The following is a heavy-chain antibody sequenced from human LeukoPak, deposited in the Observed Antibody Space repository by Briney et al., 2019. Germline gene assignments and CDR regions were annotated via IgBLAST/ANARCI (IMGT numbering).Heavy chain of an antibody. D-gene: IGHD3-3*01. Sequence: SETLSLTCTVSGGSISSYHWSWIRQPPGKGLEWIGYIYYSGSTNYNPSLKSRVTISVDTSKNQFSLKLSSVTAADTAVYYCARGPQPYYDFWSGYYRYYGMDVWGQGTTVTVSS. CDR2: IYYSGST. V-gene: IGHV4-59*01. J-gene: IGHJ6*02. CDR1: GGSISSYH. CDR3: ARGPQPYYDFWSGYYRYYGMDV.